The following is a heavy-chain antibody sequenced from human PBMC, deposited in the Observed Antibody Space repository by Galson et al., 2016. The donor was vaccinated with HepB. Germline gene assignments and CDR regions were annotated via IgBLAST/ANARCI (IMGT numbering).Heavy chain of an antibody. V-gene: IGHV3-48*03. CDR3: AGYKPRFWSGSSKYYYYGMDG. Sequence: SLRLPCAASGLTFSSYEMNWVRQAPGQGLEWVSYISSRGNTIYYADSVKGRLTISRDNAKNSLYLQMNSLRAEDTAVYYCAGYKPRFWSGSSKYYYYGMDGWGQGTTVTVSS. CDR1: GLTFSSYE. D-gene: IGHD3-3*01. CDR2: ISSRGNTI. J-gene: IGHJ6*02.